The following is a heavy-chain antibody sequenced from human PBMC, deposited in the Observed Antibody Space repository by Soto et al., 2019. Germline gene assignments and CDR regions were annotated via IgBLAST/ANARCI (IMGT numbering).Heavy chain of an antibody. CDR1: GFTFSSYG. CDR2: ISYDGSNK. J-gene: IGHJ4*02. V-gene: IGHV3-30*18. CDR3: AKETDSGPLDS. Sequence: QVQLVESGGGVVQPGRSLRLSCAASGFTFSSYGMHWVRQAPGKGLEWVAVISYDGSNKYYADSVKGRFTISRDNSKNTLYLQMNSLRAEDTAVYYCAKETDSGPLDSWGQGTLVTVSS.